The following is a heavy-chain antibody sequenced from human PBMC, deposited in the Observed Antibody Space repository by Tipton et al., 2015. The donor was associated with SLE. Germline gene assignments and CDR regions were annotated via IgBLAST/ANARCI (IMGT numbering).Heavy chain of an antibody. CDR1: SESLRDAW. Sequence: TLSLTCAAYSESLRDAWWSWIRQPPGKGLEWIGELTRSGGNNYNPSLKSRVSISADRSKNQFSLQLRSVTAADTAVYYCARHEYDFLDWGQGTVVTVSS. J-gene: IGHJ4*02. V-gene: IGHV4-34*01. D-gene: IGHD3-3*01. CDR2: LTRSGGN. CDR3: ARHEYDFLD.